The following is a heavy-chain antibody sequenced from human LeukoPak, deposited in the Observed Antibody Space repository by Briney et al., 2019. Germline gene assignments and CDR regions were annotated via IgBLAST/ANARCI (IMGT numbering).Heavy chain of an antibody. J-gene: IGHJ4*02. CDR3: ARDPFDYYGPYYFDY. CDR1: GFTFSSYG. D-gene: IGHD3-3*01. CDR2: ILYDGSYK. V-gene: IGHV3-33*05. Sequence: PGRSLRLSCAASGFTFSSYGMHWVRQAPGKGLEWVAAILYDGSYKYYADSVKGRFTVSRDNSKNTVFLQMDGLRAEDTAVYYCARDPFDYYGPYYFDYWGQGSLVTVSS.